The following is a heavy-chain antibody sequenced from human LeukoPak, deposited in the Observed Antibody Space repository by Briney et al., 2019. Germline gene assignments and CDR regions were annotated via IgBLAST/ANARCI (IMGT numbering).Heavy chain of an antibody. CDR3: ARLAAAGNYYYYYMDV. V-gene: IGHV3-30*01. D-gene: IGHD6-13*01. Sequence: GRSLRLSCEASGFTSSSYAMHWVRQAQGKVLEWVEVISYDGSNKYYADSVKGRFTISRDNSKNTLYLQMNSLRAEDTAVYYCARLAAAGNYYYYYMDVWGKGTTVTVSS. CDR2: ISYDGSNK. CDR1: GFTSSSYA. J-gene: IGHJ6*03.